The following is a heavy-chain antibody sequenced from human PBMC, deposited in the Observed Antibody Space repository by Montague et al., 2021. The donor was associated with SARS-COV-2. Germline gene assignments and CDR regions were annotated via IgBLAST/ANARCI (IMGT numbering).Heavy chain of an antibody. CDR3: ARYGDYGSWFDP. Sequence: PALMKPTQTLTLTCTFSGFSLNTSGVGVGWVRQPPGKALEWLALIYWDDDKRYSPSLKSRSTISKDTTKNEVVLTVANMDPVDTATYYCARYGDYGSWFDPWCQGTLVTVSS. CDR2: IYWDDDK. D-gene: IGHD4-17*01. CDR1: GFSLNTSGVG. V-gene: IGHV2-5*02. J-gene: IGHJ5*02.